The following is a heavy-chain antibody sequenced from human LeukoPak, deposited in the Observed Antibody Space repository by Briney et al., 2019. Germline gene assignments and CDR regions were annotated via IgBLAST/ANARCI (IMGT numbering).Heavy chain of an antibody. CDR2: IIPIFGTA. Sequence: ASVKVSCKASGGTFSSYAISWVRRAPGQGPEWMGGIIPIFGTANYAQKFQGRVTITADESTSTAYMELSSLRSEDTAVYYCARDALSGSFFDYWGQGTLVTVSS. CDR3: ARDALSGSFFDY. J-gene: IGHJ4*02. V-gene: IGHV1-69*13. D-gene: IGHD3-10*01. CDR1: GGTFSSYA.